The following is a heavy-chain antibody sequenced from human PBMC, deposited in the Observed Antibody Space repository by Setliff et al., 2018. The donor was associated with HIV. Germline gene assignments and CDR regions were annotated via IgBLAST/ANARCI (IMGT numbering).Heavy chain of an antibody. Sequence: GGSLRLSCAASGFTFITYTMHWVRQAPGKGLEWVAVISYDGSNEYYADSVKGRFTISRDDSKNTLYLQMNSLRAEDTAVYYCAKDKGQKYADYWGQGTLVTVSS. V-gene: IGHV3-30*01. CDR2: ISYDGSNE. J-gene: IGHJ4*02. CDR3: AKDKGQKYADY. D-gene: IGHD3-10*01. CDR1: GFTFITYT.